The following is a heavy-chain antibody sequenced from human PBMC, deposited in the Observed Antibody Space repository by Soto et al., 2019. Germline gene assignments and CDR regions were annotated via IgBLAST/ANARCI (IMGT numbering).Heavy chain of an antibody. D-gene: IGHD2-15*01. V-gene: IGHV4-39*01. CDR1: GVSICISSYY. CDR2: IYYSGST. J-gene: IGHJ4*02. Sequence: PSETLSLTCTVSGVSICISSYYWGWIRQPPGKGLEYIGSIYYSGSTYYNPSLKSRVNISVDTSKRQFSLKLSSVTAADTAVYYCARHLGYCSGGSCYEIYNFDYWGQGTLVTVSS. CDR3: ARHLGYCSGGSCYEIYNFDY.